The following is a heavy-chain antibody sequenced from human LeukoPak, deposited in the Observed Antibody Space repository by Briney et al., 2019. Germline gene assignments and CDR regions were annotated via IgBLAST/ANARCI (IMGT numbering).Heavy chain of an antibody. Sequence: PSETLSLTCTVSGGSISGYYWSWIRQPAGKGLDWIGRIYYSGSTNYNPSLKSRVTISVDTSKNQFSLKLSSVTAADTAVYYCARDVNPYCGGDCYFTAPSDAFDIWGQGTMVTVSS. D-gene: IGHD2-21*01. CDR3: ARDVNPYCGGDCYFTAPSDAFDI. CDR1: GGSISGYY. CDR2: IYYSGST. J-gene: IGHJ3*02. V-gene: IGHV4-4*07.